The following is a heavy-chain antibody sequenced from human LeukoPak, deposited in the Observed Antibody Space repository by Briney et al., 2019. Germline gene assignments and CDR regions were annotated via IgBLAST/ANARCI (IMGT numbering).Heavy chain of an antibody. CDR1: GGSFSGYY. CDR2: TSHSGST. D-gene: IGHD1-26*01. Sequence: PSETLSLTCAVYGGSFSGYYWTWIRQPPGKGLEWIGETSHSGSTNYNPSLKSRVTISIDTSKNQFSLKLSSTTAADTAVYYCARNGGSGTYYDGSFDYWGQGTLVTVSS. J-gene: IGHJ4*02. CDR3: ARNGGSGTYYDGSFDY. V-gene: IGHV4-34*01.